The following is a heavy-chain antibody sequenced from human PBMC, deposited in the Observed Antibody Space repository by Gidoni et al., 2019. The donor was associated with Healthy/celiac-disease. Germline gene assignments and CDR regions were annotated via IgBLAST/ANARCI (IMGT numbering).Heavy chain of an antibody. J-gene: IGHJ4*02. CDR3: ARGRRPITMVRGCFDY. CDR1: GCSFRGYD. V-gene: IGHV4-34*01. D-gene: IGHD3-10*01. Sequence: QVQLQQWGAGRLKPSETLSLPCAVYGCSFRGYDWSWIRQPSGKGLEWIGEINHRGSTNYTPSRKSRVTISVDTSKSQFSLKLSSVSAADTAVYSCARGRRPITMVRGCFDYWGQGTLVTVSS. CDR2: INHRGST.